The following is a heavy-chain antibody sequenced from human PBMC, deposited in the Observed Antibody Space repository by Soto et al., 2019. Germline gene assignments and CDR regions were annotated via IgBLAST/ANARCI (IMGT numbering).Heavy chain of an antibody. Sequence: QVQLQESGPGLVQPSGTLSLTCAVSGGSVSSSNWWTWVRQPAGEGLEWIGQIFHSGITSYNPSLKSRITISLDKSKNHFSLTLISVTAADTAVYYCARHGGKFFDYWGHGTLVTVSS. CDR2: IFHSGIT. D-gene: IGHD2-15*01. CDR3: ARHGGKFFDY. V-gene: IGHV4-4*02. CDR1: GGSVSSSNW. J-gene: IGHJ4*01.